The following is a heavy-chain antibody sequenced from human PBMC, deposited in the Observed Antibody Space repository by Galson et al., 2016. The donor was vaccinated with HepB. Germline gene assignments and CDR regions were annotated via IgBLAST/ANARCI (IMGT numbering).Heavy chain of an antibody. Sequence: SLRLSCAASGFTFSSYAMSWVRQAPGKGLEWVSIISGSGRDTSHAESVKGRLTVSRDNSKNTLDLHMNSLRAEDTATYFCAKGGTRIAVSGSHYFDYWGQGILVTVSS. CDR2: ISGSGRDT. J-gene: IGHJ4*02. CDR3: AKGGTRIAVSGSHYFDY. CDR1: GFTFSSYA. V-gene: IGHV3-23*01. D-gene: IGHD6-19*01.